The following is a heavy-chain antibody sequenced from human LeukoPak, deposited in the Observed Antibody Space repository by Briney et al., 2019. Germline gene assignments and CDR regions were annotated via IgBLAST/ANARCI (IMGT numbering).Heavy chain of an antibody. Sequence: GGSLRLSCAASGFTFSSYGMHWVRQAPGKGLEWVAVISYDGSNKYYADSVKGRFTISRDNSKNTLYLQMNSLRAEDTAVYYCARDERACYFDYWGQGTLVTVSS. V-gene: IGHV3-30*03. J-gene: IGHJ4*02. CDR3: ARDERACYFDY. CDR2: ISYDGSNK. CDR1: GFTFSSYG.